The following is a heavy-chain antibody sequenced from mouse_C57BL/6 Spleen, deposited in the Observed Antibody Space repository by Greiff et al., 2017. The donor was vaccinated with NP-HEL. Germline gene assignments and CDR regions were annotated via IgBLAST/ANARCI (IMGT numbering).Heavy chain of an antibody. CDR1: GYTFTNYW. D-gene: IGHD3-2*02. V-gene: IGHV1-63*01. CDR2: IYPGGGYT. CDR3: ARSAAQAPFDY. J-gene: IGHJ2*01. Sequence: VQLQESGAELVRPGTSVKMSCKASGYTFTNYWIGWAKQRPGHGLEWIGDIYPGGGYTNYNEKFKGKATLTADKSSSTAYMQFSSLTSEDSAIYYCARSAAQAPFDYWGQGTTLTVSS.